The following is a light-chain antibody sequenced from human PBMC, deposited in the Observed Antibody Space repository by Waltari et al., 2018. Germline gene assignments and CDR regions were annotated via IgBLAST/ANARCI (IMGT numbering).Light chain of an antibody. J-gene: IGLJ3*02. CDR3: NSYTSSSTWV. CDR1: SSDVGDYNY. V-gene: IGLV2-14*01. CDR2: EVS. Sequence: QSALTQPASVSGSPGQSITNSCTGTSSDVGDYNYVSWYQQHPGKAPKLMIYEVSNRPSGVSNRFSGSKSGNTASLTISGLQAEDEADYYCNSYTSSSTWVFGGGTKLTVL.